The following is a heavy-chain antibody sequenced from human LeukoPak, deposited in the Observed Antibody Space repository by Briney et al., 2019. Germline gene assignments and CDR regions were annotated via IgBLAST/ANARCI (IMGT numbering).Heavy chain of an antibody. D-gene: IGHD3-10*01. Sequence: GGSLRLSCAASGFPFSSYSMNWVRQAPGKGLEWVAVISYDGSNKYYADSVKGRFTISRDNSKNTLYVQMNSLRAEDTAVYYCAKDRGFGVFFQYYFDYWGQGTLVTVSS. CDR2: ISYDGSNK. J-gene: IGHJ4*02. CDR3: AKDRGFGVFFQYYFDY. CDR1: GFPFSSYS. V-gene: IGHV3-30*18.